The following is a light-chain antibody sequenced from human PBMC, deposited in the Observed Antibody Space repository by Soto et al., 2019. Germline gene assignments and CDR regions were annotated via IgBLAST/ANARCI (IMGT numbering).Light chain of an antibody. CDR1: RNLMHSNGYNY. CDR3: MQPLQSWT. V-gene: IGKV2-28*01. Sequence: DIVMTQSPLSLPVTPGEPASISCRSSRNLMHSNGYNYLDWYLQKPGQSPQLLIYLGSNRASGVPDRFSGSGSGTDFILRISRVEAEDVGVYYCMQPLQSWTFGQGTKVDTK. CDR2: LGS. J-gene: IGKJ1*01.